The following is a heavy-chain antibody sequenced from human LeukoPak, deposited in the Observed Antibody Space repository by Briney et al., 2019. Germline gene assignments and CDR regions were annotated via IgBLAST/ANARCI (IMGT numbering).Heavy chain of an antibody. CDR3: ARDYCSGGSCDYYYYYGMDV. CDR1: GGSVSSGSYY. V-gene: IGHV4-61*01. CDR2: IYYSGST. D-gene: IGHD2-15*01. Sequence: SETLSLTCTVSGGSVSSGSYYWSWIRQHPGKGLEWIGYIYYSGSTNYNPSLKSRVTISVDTSKNQFSLKLSSVTAADTAVYYCARDYCSGGSCDYYYYYGMDVWGQGTTVTVSS. J-gene: IGHJ6*02.